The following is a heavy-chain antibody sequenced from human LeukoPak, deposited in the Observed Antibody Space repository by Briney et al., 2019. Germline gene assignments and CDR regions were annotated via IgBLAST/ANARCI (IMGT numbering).Heavy chain of an antibody. J-gene: IGHJ4*02. CDR2: ISAYNGNT. D-gene: IGHD3-3*01. V-gene: IGHV1-18*01. CDR3: ARWYYDFWSGNIIPLDY. Sequence: ASVTVSCKASGYTFTSYGISWVRQAPGQGLEWMGWISAYNGNTNYAQKLQGRVTMTTDTSTSTAYMELRSLRSDDTAVYYCARWYYDFWSGNIIPLDYWGQGTLVTVSS. CDR1: GYTFTSYG.